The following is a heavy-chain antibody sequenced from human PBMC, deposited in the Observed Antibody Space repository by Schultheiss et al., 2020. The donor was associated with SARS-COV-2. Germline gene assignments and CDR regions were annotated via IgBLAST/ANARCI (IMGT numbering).Heavy chain of an antibody. Sequence: GESLKISCKGSGYRFTHYWIAWVRQMPGKGLEWMGIIYPDDSDTRYNPSFQGRVTISADKSISTAYLQWSRLQVSDTAMYYCAIELVVPGAFDIWGQGTMVTVSS. J-gene: IGHJ3*02. CDR1: GYRFTHYW. CDR3: AIELVVPGAFDI. CDR2: IYPDDSDT. D-gene: IGHD2-8*02. V-gene: IGHV5-51*01.